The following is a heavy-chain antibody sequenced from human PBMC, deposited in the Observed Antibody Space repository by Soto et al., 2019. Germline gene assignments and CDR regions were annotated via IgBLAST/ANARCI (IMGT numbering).Heavy chain of an antibody. CDR1: GFSLTTSGVG. CDR3: AHTRAPRSFDY. CDR2: VFWDDDK. J-gene: IGHJ4*02. V-gene: IGHV2-5*02. Sequence: QITLKESGPTLVKPTQTLTLTCTFSGFSLTTSGVGVGWIRQPPGKALEWLALVFWDDDKRYSPSLKSRLTXTXXTSKNQVVLTMTNMDPVDTATYYCAHTRAPRSFDYWGQGPLVTVSS.